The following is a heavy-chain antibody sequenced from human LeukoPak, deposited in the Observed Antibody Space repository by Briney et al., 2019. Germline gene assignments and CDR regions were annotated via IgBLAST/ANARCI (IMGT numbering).Heavy chain of an antibody. J-gene: IGHJ4*02. CDR3: ARICSSTDCLIPD. V-gene: IGHV3-74*01. Sequence: GSLRLSCAASGFTFSSCAMSWVRQAPGKGLVWISRINSDASDTNYADFVKGRFTISRDNAKNTVYLQINSLRDEDTAVYYCARICSSTDCLIPDWGQGTLVTVSS. D-gene: IGHD2-2*01. CDR2: INSDASDT. CDR1: GFTFSSCA.